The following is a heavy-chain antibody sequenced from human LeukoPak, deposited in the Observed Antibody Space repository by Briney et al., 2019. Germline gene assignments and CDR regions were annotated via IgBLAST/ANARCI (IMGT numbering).Heavy chain of an antibody. CDR3: AKWSMGARSPDY. J-gene: IGHJ4*02. D-gene: IGHD1-26*01. Sequence: GGSMRLSCAASGFTFSSYAMSWVRQAPGKGLEWVSAISGSGGSTYYADSVKGRFTISRDNSKNTLYLQMNSLRAEDTAVYYCAKWSMGARSPDYWGQGTLVTVSS. CDR1: GFTFSSYA. CDR2: ISGSGGST. V-gene: IGHV3-23*01.